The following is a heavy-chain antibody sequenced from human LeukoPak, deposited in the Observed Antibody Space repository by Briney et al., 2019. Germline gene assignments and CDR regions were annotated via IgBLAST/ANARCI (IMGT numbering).Heavy chain of an antibody. CDR3: AKDRRQWKTYYYGSGTYPE. J-gene: IGHJ4*02. V-gene: IGHV3-23*01. D-gene: IGHD3-10*01. Sequence: PGGSLRLSCAASGFTFSTYPMSWVRQAPGKGPEWVSGISGSGARTYYAESVKGRFTISRDNSKNTLYLQMNSLRAEDTAVYYCAKDRRQWKTYYYGSGTYPEWGQGTLVTVSS. CDR1: GFTFSTYP. CDR2: ISGSGART.